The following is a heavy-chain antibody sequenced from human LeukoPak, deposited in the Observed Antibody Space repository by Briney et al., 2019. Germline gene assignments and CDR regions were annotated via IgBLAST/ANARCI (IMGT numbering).Heavy chain of an antibody. CDR1: GDSLSSYH. CDR2: VYYDGTT. V-gene: IGHV4-59*08. J-gene: IGHJ4*02. CDR3: ATYTRHCSGGTCYSIDY. Sequence: SETLSLTCTVSGDSLSSYHWTWIRQSPGRRLEWIGYVYYDGTTRYNPSLKSRVTISLDTSNNQFSLKLSSVTAADTAIYYCATYTRHCSGGTCYSIDYWGQGTLVTVSS. D-gene: IGHD2-15*01.